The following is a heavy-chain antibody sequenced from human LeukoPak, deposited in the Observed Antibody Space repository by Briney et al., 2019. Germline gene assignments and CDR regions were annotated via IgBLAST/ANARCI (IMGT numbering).Heavy chain of an antibody. CDR2: IRSKANSYAT. J-gene: IGHJ4*02. V-gene: IGHV3-73*01. CDR1: GFTFSGSA. CDR3: ARDRGYDFWSGYQDY. D-gene: IGHD3-3*01. Sequence: GGSLRLSCAASGFTFSGSAMHWVRQASGKGLEWVGRIRSKANSYATAYAASVKGRFTIPRDDSKNTAYLQMNSLRAEDTAVYYCARDRGYDFWSGYQDYWGQGTLVTVSS.